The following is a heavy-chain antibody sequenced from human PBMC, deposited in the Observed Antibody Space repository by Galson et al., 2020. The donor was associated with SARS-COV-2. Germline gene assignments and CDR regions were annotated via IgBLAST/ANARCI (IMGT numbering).Heavy chain of an antibody. CDR1: AFTVSSTY. D-gene: IGHD6-13*01. CDR3: ARESRQYSSSLDF. Sequence: GESLKISCAASAFTVSSTYMHWVRQAPGKGLEWVSVFYSGGITYYADSVKGRFTISRDNSKNTLFLQMNSLRAEDTAVYYCARESRQYSSSLDFWGQGTLVTVSS. V-gene: IGHV3-53*01. J-gene: IGHJ4*02. CDR2: FYSGGIT.